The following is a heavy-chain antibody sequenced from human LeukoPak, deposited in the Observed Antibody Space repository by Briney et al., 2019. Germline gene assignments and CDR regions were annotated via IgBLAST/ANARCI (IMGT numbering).Heavy chain of an antibody. Sequence: ASVKVSCKASGCTFTGYYMHWVRQAPGQGLEWMGWINPNSGGTNYAQKFQGRVTMARDTSISTAYMELSRLRSDDTAVYYCARGKAVAGTSWFDPWGQGTLVTVSS. CDR1: GCTFTGYY. CDR3: ARGKAVAGTSWFDP. D-gene: IGHD6-19*01. CDR2: INPNSGGT. V-gene: IGHV1-2*02. J-gene: IGHJ5*02.